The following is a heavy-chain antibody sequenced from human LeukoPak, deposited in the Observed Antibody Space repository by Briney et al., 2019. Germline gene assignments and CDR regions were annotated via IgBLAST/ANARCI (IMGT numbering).Heavy chain of an antibody. Sequence: PGGSLRLSCAASGFTFSSYSMNWVRQAPGKGLEWVSYISSSGSTIYYADSVKGRFTISRDNAKNSLYLQMNSLRAEDTAVYYCARDMLNWGYYYDSLPRAFDIWGQGTMVTVSS. D-gene: IGHD3-22*01. J-gene: IGHJ3*02. CDR2: ISSSGSTI. V-gene: IGHV3-48*04. CDR1: GFTFSSYS. CDR3: ARDMLNWGYYYDSLPRAFDI.